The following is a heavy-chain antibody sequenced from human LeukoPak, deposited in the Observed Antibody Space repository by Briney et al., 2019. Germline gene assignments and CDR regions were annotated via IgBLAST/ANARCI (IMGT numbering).Heavy chain of an antibody. CDR3: ARDLGYPAAIAFDY. Sequence: GSLRLSCAASGFTFSSYEMNWVRQAPGKGLEWVSYISSSGSTIDYADSVKGRFTISRDNAKNSLYLQMNSLRAEDTAVYYCARDLGYPAAIAFDYWGQGTLVTVSS. D-gene: IGHD2-2*01. CDR2: ISSSGSTI. CDR1: GFTFSSYE. J-gene: IGHJ4*02. V-gene: IGHV3-48*03.